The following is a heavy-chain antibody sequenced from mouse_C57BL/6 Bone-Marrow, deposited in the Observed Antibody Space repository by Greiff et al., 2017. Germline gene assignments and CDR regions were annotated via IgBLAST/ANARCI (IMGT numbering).Heavy chain of an antibody. CDR1: GFTFSSYG. Sequence: EVQGVESGGDLVKPGGSLKLSCAASGFTFSSYGMSWVRQTPDKRLEWVATISSGGSYTYYPDSVKGRFTISRDNAKNTLYLQMSSLKSEDTAMYYCARGGYYDWVWFAYWGQGTLVTVSA. V-gene: IGHV5-6*01. CDR3: ARGGYYDWVWFAY. J-gene: IGHJ3*01. CDR2: ISSGGSYT. D-gene: IGHD2-3*01.